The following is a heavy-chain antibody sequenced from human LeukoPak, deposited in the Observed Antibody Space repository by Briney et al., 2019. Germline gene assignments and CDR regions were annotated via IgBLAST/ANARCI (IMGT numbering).Heavy chain of an antibody. CDR3: ASMHSSGGSYPAFDI. CDR2: IYHSGST. V-gene: IGHV4-4*02. J-gene: IGHJ3*02. D-gene: IGHD2-15*01. CDR1: GGSISSSNW. Sequence: TSGTLSLTCAVSGGSISSSNWWSWVRQPPGKGLEWIGEIYHSGSTNYNPSLKSRVTISVDKSKNQFSLKLSSVTAADTAVYYCASMHSSGGSYPAFDIWGQGTMVTVSS.